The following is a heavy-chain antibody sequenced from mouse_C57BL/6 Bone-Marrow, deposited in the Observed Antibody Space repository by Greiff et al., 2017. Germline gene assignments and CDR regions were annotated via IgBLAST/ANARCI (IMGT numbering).Heavy chain of an antibody. CDR1: GYTFTSYW. Sequence: QVQLQQPGAELVMPGASVKLSCKASGYTFTSYWMNWVKQRPGQGLEWIGEIDPSDSYTNYNQKFKGKATLTVDKSSSTAYMQLSSLTSEYSAVYYCARSWDCWYFDVWGTGTTVTVSS. CDR3: ARSWDCWYFDV. V-gene: IGHV1-69*01. J-gene: IGHJ1*03. D-gene: IGHD4-1*01. CDR2: IDPSDSYT.